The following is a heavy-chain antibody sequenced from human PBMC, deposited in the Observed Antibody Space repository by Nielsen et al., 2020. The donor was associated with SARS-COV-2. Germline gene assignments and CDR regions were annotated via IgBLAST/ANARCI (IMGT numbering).Heavy chain of an antibody. Sequence: GESLKISCAASGFTVSSNYMSWVRQAPGKGLEWVSVIYSGGSTYYADSVKGRFTISRDNAKNSLYLQMNSLRAEDTAVYYCARVRGYYDSSGGYWGQGTLVTVSS. CDR3: ARVRGYYDSSGGY. D-gene: IGHD3-22*01. CDR2: IYSGGST. CDR1: GFTVSSNY. J-gene: IGHJ4*02. V-gene: IGHV3-53*01.